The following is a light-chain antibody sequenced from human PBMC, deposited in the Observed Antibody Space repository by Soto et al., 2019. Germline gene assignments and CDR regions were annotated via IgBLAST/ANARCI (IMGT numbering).Light chain of an antibody. V-gene: IGKV3-20*01. J-gene: IGKJ2*01. CDR2: GAS. CDR3: QQYVSSPREYT. Sequence: EIVLTQSPGTLSLSPGERATLSCRASQSVSSSYLAWYQQKPGQSPRLLIYGASSRATGIPDRFSGSGSGTDFTLTISRLEPEDFAVYYCQQYVSSPREYTFGQGTKLEIK. CDR1: QSVSSSY.